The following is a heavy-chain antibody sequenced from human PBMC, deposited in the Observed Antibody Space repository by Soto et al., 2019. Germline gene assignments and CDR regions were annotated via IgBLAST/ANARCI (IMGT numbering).Heavy chain of an antibody. J-gene: IGHJ4*02. D-gene: IGHD3-10*01. V-gene: IGHV3-30-3*01. CDR3: ARVTGFSGSGEIDY. CDR1: GFTFTGFA. CDR2: TSFDGSNE. Sequence: QVQLVESGGGVVQPGRSLRLSCAASGFTFTGFAMYWVRQAPGKGREWVAVTSFDGSNEYYADFVEGRFTISRDNSKNSLYLQMNSLRPEDTAVYYCARVTGFSGSGEIDYWGQGTLVTVSS.